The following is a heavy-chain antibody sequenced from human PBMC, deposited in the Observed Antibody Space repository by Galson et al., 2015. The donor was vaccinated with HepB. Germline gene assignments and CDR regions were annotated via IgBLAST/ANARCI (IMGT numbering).Heavy chain of an antibody. CDR1: GGSISGYY. J-gene: IGHJ4*02. CDR2: IYNTGGT. D-gene: IGHD5-24*01. CDR3: ARGSVEIGH. Sequence: QVQLQESGPGLVKPSETLSLTCTVSGGSISGYYWSWIRQPPGKGLEWIGYIYNTGGTNYNPSLRSRVTMSVDTSNNQFSLKLSSVTAADTAVYYCARGSVEIGHWGQGTLVTVS. V-gene: IGHV4-59*01.